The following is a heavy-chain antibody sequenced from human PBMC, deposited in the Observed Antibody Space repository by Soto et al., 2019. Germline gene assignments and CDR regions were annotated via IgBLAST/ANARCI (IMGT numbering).Heavy chain of an antibody. CDR1: GLTFSDLS. CDR2: IHKNGDTT. J-gene: IGHJ6*02. CDR3: VRDLYGMDV. Sequence: GGSLRLSCSASGLTFSDLSMHWVRQAPGRELEYISVIHKNGDTTYFADSVKGRFTTSRDNSKNILYLQMSNLRPDDTAVYYCVRDLYGMDVWGQGTTVTVSS. V-gene: IGHV3-64D*08.